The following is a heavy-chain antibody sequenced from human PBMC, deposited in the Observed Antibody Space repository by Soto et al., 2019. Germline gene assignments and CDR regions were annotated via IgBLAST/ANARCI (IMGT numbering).Heavy chain of an antibody. D-gene: IGHD3-22*01. CDR3: AKSPNMIAVVTLVDY. CDR1: GFTFSSYA. V-gene: IGHV3-23*01. J-gene: IGHJ4*02. Sequence: PGGSLRLSCAASGFTFSSYAMSWVRQAPGKGLEWVSAISGSGGSTYYADSVKGRFTISRDNPKNTLYLQMNSLRAEDTAVYYCAKSPNMIAVVTLVDYWGQGTLVTVSS. CDR2: ISGSGGST.